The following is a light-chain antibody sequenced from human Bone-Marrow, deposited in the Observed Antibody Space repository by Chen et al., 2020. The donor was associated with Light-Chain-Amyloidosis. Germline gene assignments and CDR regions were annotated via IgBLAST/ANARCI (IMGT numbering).Light chain of an antibody. CDR3: SSYTITNTLV. Sequence: QSALTQPASVSGSPGHSITISCTGTSSSVGCDNHGSWYQQHPDKAPKLMIYEVTKRPSWVPDRFSGSKSDNTASLTISGLQTEDEADYFCSSYTITNTLVFGSGTRVTVL. J-gene: IGLJ1*01. CDR2: EVT. CDR1: SSSVGCDNH. V-gene: IGLV2-14*01.